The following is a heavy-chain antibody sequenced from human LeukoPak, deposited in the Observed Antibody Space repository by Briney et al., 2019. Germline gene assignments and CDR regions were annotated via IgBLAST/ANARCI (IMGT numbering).Heavy chain of an antibody. CDR1: GFTFSSYG. J-gene: IGHJ6*02. D-gene: IGHD6-13*01. CDR2: ISYDGSNK. V-gene: IGHV3-30*18. CDR3: AKRGGSSSWYRSGMDV. Sequence: PGRSLRLSCAASGFTFSSYGMHWVRQGPGKGLEWVAVISYDGSNKYYADSVKGRFTISRDNSKNTLYLQMNGLRAEDTAVYYCAKRGGSSSWYRSGMDVWGQGTTVTVSS.